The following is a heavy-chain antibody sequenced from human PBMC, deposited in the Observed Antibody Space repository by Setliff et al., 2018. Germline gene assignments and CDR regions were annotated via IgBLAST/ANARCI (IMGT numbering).Heavy chain of an antibody. CDR3: ARDVAPPNDIRFDP. CDR2: SNNRGDTI. CDR1: GFAFSGDD. Sequence: GGSLRLSCAGSGFAFSGDDMHWVRQAPGKGLEWVSYSNNRGDTIYYADSVRGRFTISRDNAKNSVDLQMNSLRAEDTAVYYCARDVAPPNDIRFDPWGQGTMVTVSS. D-gene: IGHD2-15*01. V-gene: IGHV3-48*03. J-gene: IGHJ3*01.